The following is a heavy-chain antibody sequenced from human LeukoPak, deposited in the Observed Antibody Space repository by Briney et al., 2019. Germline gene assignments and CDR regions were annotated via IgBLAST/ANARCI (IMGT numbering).Heavy chain of an antibody. V-gene: IGHV4-34*01. CDR2: INHSGST. Sequence: SETLSLTCAVYGGSFSGYYWSWIRQPPGKGLEWIGEINHSGSTNYNPSLKSRVTISVDTSKNQFSLKLSSVTAADTAVYYCARGGITMVRGVIIKGRKKFDYWGQGTLVTVSS. J-gene: IGHJ4*02. CDR3: ARGGITMVRGVIIKGRKKFDY. D-gene: IGHD3-10*01. CDR1: GGSFSGYY.